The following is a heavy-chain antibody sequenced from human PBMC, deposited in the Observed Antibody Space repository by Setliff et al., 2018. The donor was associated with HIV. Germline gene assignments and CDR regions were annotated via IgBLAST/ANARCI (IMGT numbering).Heavy chain of an antibody. CDR1: GDSIRGYY. J-gene: IGHJ4*02. D-gene: IGHD3-3*01. CDR2: VCYTGFA. CDR3: ARQMTIPGVAVTPVDY. Sequence: SETLSLTCTVSGDSIRGYYWSWIRQPPGKGLEWMGYVCYTGFAAYNPSLKSRLTISVDTSKSQFSLTLTSVTAADTAVYYCARQMTIPGVAVTPVDYWGQGALVTVSS. V-gene: IGHV4-59*08.